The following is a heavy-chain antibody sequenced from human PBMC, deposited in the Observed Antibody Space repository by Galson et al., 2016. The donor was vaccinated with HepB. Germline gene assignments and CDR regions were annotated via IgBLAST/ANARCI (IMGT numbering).Heavy chain of an antibody. D-gene: IGHD2-21*01. CDR2: TPAGGYST. V-gene: IGHV3-23*01. CDR3: VGGDYLYYFEY. Sequence: SLRLSCAASGFTFSTHAMTWVRQAPGKGLEWVSETPAGGYSTYYADSVKGRFTISRDNSKNTLYLQMNSLRVVDPAIYYCVGGDYLYYFEYWGQGTLVTVSS. CDR1: GFTFSTHA. J-gene: IGHJ4*02.